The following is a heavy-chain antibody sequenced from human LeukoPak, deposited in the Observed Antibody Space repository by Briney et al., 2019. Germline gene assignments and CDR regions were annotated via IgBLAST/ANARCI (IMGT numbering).Heavy chain of an antibody. J-gene: IGHJ4*02. Sequence: PGGSLRLSCAASGFTFSSYSMNWVRQAPGKGLEWVSFIGGSGTYMYYADSVKGRFTISRDNAKNSLSLQMSSLRAEDTAVYYCGRISFGYPDYWGQGILVTVSS. CDR3: GRISFGYPDY. D-gene: IGHD3-22*01. CDR2: IGGSGTYM. CDR1: GFTFSSYS. V-gene: IGHV3-21*01.